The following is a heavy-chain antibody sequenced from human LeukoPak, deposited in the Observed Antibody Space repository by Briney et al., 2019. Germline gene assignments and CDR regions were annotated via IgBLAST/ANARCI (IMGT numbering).Heavy chain of an antibody. D-gene: IGHD3-9*01. V-gene: IGHV3-23*01. CDR2: INERGDIT. J-gene: IGHJ4*02. Sequence: PGGSLRLSCVASAFIFSKHPMSWVRQAPGNGLELVSAINERGDITKYADSVMRRFTISRDNSKNTLYLQMNSLRAEDTAVYYCARGDDISPGRVLEYWGRGTLVTVSS. CDR3: ARGDDISPGRVLEY. CDR1: AFIFSKHP.